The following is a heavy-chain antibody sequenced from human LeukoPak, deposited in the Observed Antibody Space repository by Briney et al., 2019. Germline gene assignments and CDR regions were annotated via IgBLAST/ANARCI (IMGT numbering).Heavy chain of an antibody. CDR1: GYTFTSYY. CDR2: IIPIFGTA. Sequence: GASVKVSCKASGYTFTSYYMHWVRQAPGQGLEWMGGIIPIFGTANYAQKFQGRVTITADESTSTAYMELSSLRSEDTAVYYCASYDSSGPESPAEYFQHWGQGTLVTVSS. J-gene: IGHJ1*01. D-gene: IGHD3-22*01. V-gene: IGHV1-69*13. CDR3: ASYDSSGPESPAEYFQH.